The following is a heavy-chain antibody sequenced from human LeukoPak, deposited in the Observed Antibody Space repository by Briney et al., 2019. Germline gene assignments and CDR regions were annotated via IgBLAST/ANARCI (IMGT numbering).Heavy chain of an antibody. D-gene: IGHD3-22*01. J-gene: IGHJ4*02. CDR2: FDPEDGET. CDR1: GYTLTELS. Sequence: ASVKVSCKVSGYTLTELSMHWVRQAPGKGLEWMGGFDPEDGETIYAQKFQGRVTMTEDTSTDTAYMELNSLISDDTAVYYCATPVPHDTSGYYYRFDYWGQGTLVTVSS. V-gene: IGHV1-24*01. CDR3: ATPVPHDTSGYYYRFDY.